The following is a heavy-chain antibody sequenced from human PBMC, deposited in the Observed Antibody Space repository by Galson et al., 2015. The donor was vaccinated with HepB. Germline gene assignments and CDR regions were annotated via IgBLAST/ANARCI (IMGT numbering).Heavy chain of an antibody. V-gene: IGHV1-69*04. D-gene: IGHD4-17*01. J-gene: IGHJ5*02. CDR2: IIPILGIA. Sequence: SVKVSCKASGGTFSSYTISWVRQAPGQGLEWMGRIIPILGIANYAQKFQGRVTITADKSTSTAYMELSSLRSEDTAVYYCARDPYYGDPNNNWFDPWGQGTLVTVSS. CDR3: ARDPYYGDPNNNWFDP. CDR1: GGTFSSYT.